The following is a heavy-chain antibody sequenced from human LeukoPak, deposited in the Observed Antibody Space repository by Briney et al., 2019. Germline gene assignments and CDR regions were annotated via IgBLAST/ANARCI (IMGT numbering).Heavy chain of an antibody. CDR3: ARPLSYSSSAALGY. V-gene: IGHV3-48*02. D-gene: IGHD6-13*01. CDR1: GFPFSSFG. Sequence: ESLRLSCAASGFPFSSFGMNWVRQAPGRGLEWVSYISSSTGTIYYADSVKGRFTISRDNAKNSLYLQMNSLRDEDTAVYYCARPLSYSSSAALGYWGQGTLVTVSS. J-gene: IGHJ4*02. CDR2: ISSSTGTI.